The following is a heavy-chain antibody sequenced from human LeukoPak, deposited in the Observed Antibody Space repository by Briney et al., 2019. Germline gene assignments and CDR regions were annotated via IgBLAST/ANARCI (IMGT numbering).Heavy chain of an antibody. J-gene: IGHJ5*02. CDR1: GFTFSSYS. CDR3: ARSLIGDWFDP. D-gene: IGHD3-10*01. CDR2: ISSSSSYI. V-gene: IGHV3-21*01. Sequence: GGSLRLSCAASGFTFSSYSMNWVRQAPGKGLEWVSSISSSSSYIYYADSVKGRFTISRDNAKNSLYLQMNSLRAEDTAVYYCARSLIGDWFDPWGQGTLVTVSS.